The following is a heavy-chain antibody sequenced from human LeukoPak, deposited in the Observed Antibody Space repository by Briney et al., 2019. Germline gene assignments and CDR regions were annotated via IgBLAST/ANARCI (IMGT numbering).Heavy chain of an antibody. V-gene: IGHV4-34*01. CDR3: ASSSSSWYEFDAFDI. CDR1: GGSFSGYY. Sequence: PSETLSLTCAVYGGSFSGYYWSWIRQPPGKGLEWIGEINHSGSTNYNPSLKSRVTISVDTSKNQFSLKLSSVTAADTAVYYCASSSSSWYEFDAFDIWGQGTMVTVSS. J-gene: IGHJ3*02. CDR2: INHSGST. D-gene: IGHD6-13*01.